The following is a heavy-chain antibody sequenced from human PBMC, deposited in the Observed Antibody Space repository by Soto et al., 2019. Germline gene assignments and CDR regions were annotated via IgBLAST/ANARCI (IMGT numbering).Heavy chain of an antibody. D-gene: IGHD3-3*01. CDR2: INHSGST. Sequence: PSETLSLTCAVYGGSFSGYYWSWIRQPPGKGLEWIGGINHSGSTNYNPSLKSRVTISVDTSKNQFSLKLSSVTAADTAVYYCARVTPSITIFGVVIFYYYYYMDVWGKGTTVTVSS. CDR1: GGSFSGYY. V-gene: IGHV4-34*01. J-gene: IGHJ6*03. CDR3: ARVTPSITIFGVVIFYYYYYMDV.